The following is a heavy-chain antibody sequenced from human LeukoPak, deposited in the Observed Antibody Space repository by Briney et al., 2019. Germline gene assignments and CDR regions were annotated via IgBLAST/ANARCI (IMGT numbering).Heavy chain of an antibody. J-gene: IGHJ4*02. Sequence: GGSLRLSCAASGFTFSSYGMHWVRQAPGKGLEWVAVISYDGSNKYYADSVKGRFTISRDNSKNTLYLQMNSLRAEDTAVYYCIVVVTAIPFDYWGLGTLVTVSS. CDR3: IVVVTAIPFDY. CDR2: ISYDGSNK. CDR1: GFTFSSYG. V-gene: IGHV3-30*03. D-gene: IGHD2-21*02.